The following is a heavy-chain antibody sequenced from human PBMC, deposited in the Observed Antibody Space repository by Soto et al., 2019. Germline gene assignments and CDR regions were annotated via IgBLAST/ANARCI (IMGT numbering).Heavy chain of an antibody. V-gene: IGHV4-59*08. CDR1: GGSISSYY. J-gene: IGHJ2*01. Sequence: SETLSLTCTVSGGSISSYYWSWIRQPPGKGLEWIGYIYYSGSTNYNPSHKSRVTISVDTSKNQFSLKLSSVTAADTAVYYCGRRWGWFGESTAYWYFDLWGRGTLVTV. CDR3: GRRWGWFGESTAYWYFDL. D-gene: IGHD3-10*01. CDR2: IYYSGST.